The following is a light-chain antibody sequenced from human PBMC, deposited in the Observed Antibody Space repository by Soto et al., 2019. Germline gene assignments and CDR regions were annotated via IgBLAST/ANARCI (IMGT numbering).Light chain of an antibody. CDR2: DAS. V-gene: IGKV3-11*01. CDR1: QSVIKY. J-gene: IGKJ4*01. Sequence: EIVLTQSPATLSLSPGERATLSCKASQSVIKYLAWYQQRPGQAPRLLIYDASNRATGIPARFSGSGSGTDFTLTISSLAPEDFAVYYCQQRSDWPPRLSFGGGTKVEIK. CDR3: QQRSDWPPRLS.